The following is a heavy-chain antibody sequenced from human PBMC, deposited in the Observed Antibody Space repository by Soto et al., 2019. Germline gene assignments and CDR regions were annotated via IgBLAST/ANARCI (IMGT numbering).Heavy chain of an antibody. Sequence: QITLKESGPTLVKPTQTLTLTCTFSGLSLSTSGVGVAWIRQPPGNALEWLAIIYWDDDKRYRPSLKNRVTITKDTSRNQVVLTMTNMDPGDTATYYCAHSDYYGSASLDYWGQGTLVTVSS. V-gene: IGHV2-5*02. J-gene: IGHJ4*02. D-gene: IGHD3-10*01. CDR3: AHSDYYGSASLDY. CDR1: GLSLSTSGVG. CDR2: IYWDDDK.